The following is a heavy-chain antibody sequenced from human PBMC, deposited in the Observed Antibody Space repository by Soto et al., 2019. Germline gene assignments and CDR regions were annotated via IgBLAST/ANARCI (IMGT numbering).Heavy chain of an antibody. V-gene: IGHV3-30-3*01. CDR3: ARGGDTAMVLVYFDY. J-gene: IGHJ4*02. D-gene: IGHD5-18*01. CDR2: ISYDGSNK. CDR1: GFTFSSYA. Sequence: GGSLRLSCAASGFTFSSYAMHWVRQAPGKGLEWVAVISYDGSNKYYADSVKGRFTISRDNSKNTLYLQMNSLRAEDTAVYYCARGGDTAMVLVYFDYWGQGTLVTVSS.